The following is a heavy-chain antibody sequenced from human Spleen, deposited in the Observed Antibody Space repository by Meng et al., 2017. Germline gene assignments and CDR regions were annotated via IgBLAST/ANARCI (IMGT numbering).Heavy chain of an antibody. CDR2: ISYDGSTK. Sequence: QVQLVESGGGVFQPWRSLRLSCAASGFTFRSYGMHWVRQAPGKGLEWVAEISYDGSTKYYSDSVKGRFTISRDSAQNTLYLQMNSLRDEDTAVYYCAISSGWYRGLDYWGQGTLVTVSS. D-gene: IGHD6-19*01. J-gene: IGHJ4*02. CDR3: AISSGWYRGLDY. V-gene: IGHV3-30*03. CDR1: GFTFRSYG.